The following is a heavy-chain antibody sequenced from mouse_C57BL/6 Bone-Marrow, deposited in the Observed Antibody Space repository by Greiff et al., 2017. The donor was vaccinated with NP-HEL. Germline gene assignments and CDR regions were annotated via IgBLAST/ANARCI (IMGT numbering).Heavy chain of an antibody. CDR3: ARSSNLYAMDY. Sequence: QVQLQQPGAELVKPGASVKLSCKASGYTFTSYWMQWVKQRPGQGLEWIGEIDPSDSYTNSNQKFKGKATLTVDTSSSTAYMQLSSLTSEDSAVYYCARSSNLYAMDYWGQGTSVTVSS. D-gene: IGHD2-5*01. CDR2: IDPSDSYT. CDR1: GYTFTSYW. J-gene: IGHJ4*01. V-gene: IGHV1-50*01.